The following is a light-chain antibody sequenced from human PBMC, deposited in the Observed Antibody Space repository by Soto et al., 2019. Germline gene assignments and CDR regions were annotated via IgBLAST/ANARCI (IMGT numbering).Light chain of an antibody. CDR3: CSYAGSYTWV. J-gene: IGLJ2*01. CDR2: DVS. CDR1: SSDVGGYNY. V-gene: IGLV2-11*01. Sequence: QSALTQPRSVSGSPGQSVTISCTGTSSDVGGYNYVSCYQQHPGKAPKLMIYDVSKRPSGVPDRFSVSKAVNTASLTISGLQAEDEADYYCCSYAGSYTWVFGGGTKVTV.